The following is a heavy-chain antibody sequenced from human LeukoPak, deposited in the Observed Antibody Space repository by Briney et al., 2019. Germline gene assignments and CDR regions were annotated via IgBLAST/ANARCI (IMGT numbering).Heavy chain of an antibody. V-gene: IGHV1-46*01. CDR1: GYTFTSYY. CDR2: INPSGGST. Sequence: GASVKVSCKASGYTFTSYYMHWVRQAPGQGLEWMGIINPSGGSTSYAQKFQGRVTMTRDTSTSTVYMELNSLRSEDTAVYFCARSVIDNSGAFHQNDYWGLGTLVTVSS. D-gene: IGHD3-22*01. CDR3: ARSVIDNSGAFHQNDY. J-gene: IGHJ4*02.